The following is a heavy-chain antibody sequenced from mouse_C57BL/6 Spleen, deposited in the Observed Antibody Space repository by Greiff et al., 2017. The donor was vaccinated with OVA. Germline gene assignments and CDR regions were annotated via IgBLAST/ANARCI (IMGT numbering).Heavy chain of an antibody. CDR1: GFNIKDDY. V-gene: IGHV14-4*01. CDR2: IDPENGDT. CDR3: TTTTTVVALYYYAMDY. Sequence: VQLKQSGAELVRPGASVKLSCTASGFNIKDDYMHWVKQRPEQGLEWIGWIDPENGDTEYASKFQGKATITADTSSNTAYLQLSSLTSEDTAVYYCTTTTTVVALYYYAMDYWGQGTSVTVSS. J-gene: IGHJ4*01. D-gene: IGHD1-1*01.